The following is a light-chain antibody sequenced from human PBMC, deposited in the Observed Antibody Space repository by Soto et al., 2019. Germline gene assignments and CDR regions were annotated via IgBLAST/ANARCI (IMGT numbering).Light chain of an antibody. Sequence: EIVLTQSPGTLSLSPGERATLSCRASQSVRNDHVAWYQQKTGQAPRLLISRAVTRAIGIPDRFSGSGSGTGFTLTISSLEPEEFAMYYCQQYGTTPWTFGQGPKV. CDR3: QQYGTTPWT. V-gene: IGKV3-20*01. CDR1: QSVRNDH. J-gene: IGKJ1*01. CDR2: RAV.